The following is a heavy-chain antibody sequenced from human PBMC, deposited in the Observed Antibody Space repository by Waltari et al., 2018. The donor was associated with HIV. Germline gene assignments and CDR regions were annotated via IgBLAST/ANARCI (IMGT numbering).Heavy chain of an antibody. Sequence: EVHLLESGGGLVKPGGSLSLSCEVSGFTFSNFSMNWVRQAPGKGLEWVSSISSSHTQMSYADSVKGRFTIFRDNAKKSLYLQMNSLRDEDTAVYYCVRGAGRDLLLFGGDFWGQGTLVTVSS. CDR1: GFTFSNFS. CDR3: VRGAGRDLLLFGGDF. J-gene: IGHJ4*02. V-gene: IGHV3-21*01. CDR2: ISSSHTQM. D-gene: IGHD3-16*01.